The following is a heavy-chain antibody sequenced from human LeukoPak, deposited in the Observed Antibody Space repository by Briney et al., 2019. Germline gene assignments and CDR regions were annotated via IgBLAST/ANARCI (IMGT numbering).Heavy chain of an antibody. CDR2: IKKEKNSSATAS. V-gene: IGHV3-73*01. Sequence: PGGTLRLSCAASGFTFSGSARHWVRQTLGKGLERIGHIKKEKNSSATASAYAVSVEGRFTVSRDASKNMAFLQMSGLKTEGTALYFCTRDSGTYTWLDPWGQGTQVTVSS. CDR3: TRDSGTYTWLDP. CDR1: GFTFSGSA. D-gene: IGHD1-26*01. J-gene: IGHJ5*02.